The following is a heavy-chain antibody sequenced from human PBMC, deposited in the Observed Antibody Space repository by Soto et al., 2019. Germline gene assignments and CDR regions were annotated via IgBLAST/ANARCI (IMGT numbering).Heavy chain of an antibody. CDR3: ARETGGNFILLVPDAADY. V-gene: IGHV3-7*01. D-gene: IGHD2-2*01. CDR1: GFTFSSYW. Sequence: GGSLRLSCAASGFTFSSYWMSWVRQAPGKGLEWVANIKQDGSEKYYVDSVKGRFTISRDNAKNSLYLQMNSLRAEDTAVYYCARETGGNFILLVPDAADYWGQGTLVTVSS. J-gene: IGHJ4*02. CDR2: IKQDGSEK.